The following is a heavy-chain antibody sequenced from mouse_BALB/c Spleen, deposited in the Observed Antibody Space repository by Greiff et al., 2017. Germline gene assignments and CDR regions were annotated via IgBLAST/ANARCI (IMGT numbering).Heavy chain of an antibody. V-gene: IGHV2-9*02. CDR3: ARDDLYGTPFAY. J-gene: IGHJ3*01. CDR2: IWAGGST. D-gene: IGHD2-1*01. CDR1: GFSLTSYG. Sequence: QVQLKESGPGLVAPSQSLSITCTVSGFSLTSYGVHWVRQPPGKGLEWLGVIWAGGSTNYNSALMSRLSISKDNSKSQVFLKMNSLQTDDTAMYYCARDDLYGTPFAYWGQGTLVTVSA.